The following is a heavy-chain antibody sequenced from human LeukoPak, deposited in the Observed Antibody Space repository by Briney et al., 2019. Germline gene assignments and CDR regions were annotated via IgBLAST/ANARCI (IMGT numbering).Heavy chain of an antibody. D-gene: IGHD5-18*01. CDR3: AKGGRRYSYGQYYFDY. J-gene: IGHJ4*02. CDR1: GFTFDDYA. CDR2: ISWDGGST. Sequence: GGSLRLSCAASGFTFDDYAMHWVRQAPGKGLEWVSLISWDGGSTYYADSVKGRFTISRDNSKNSLCPQMNSLRAEDTALYYCAKGGRRYSYGQYYFDYWGQGTLVTVSS. V-gene: IGHV3-43D*03.